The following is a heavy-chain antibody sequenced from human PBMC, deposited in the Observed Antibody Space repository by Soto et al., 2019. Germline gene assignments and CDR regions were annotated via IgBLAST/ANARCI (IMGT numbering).Heavy chain of an antibody. V-gene: IGHV3-74*01. J-gene: IGHJ6*04. CDR3: ARGWFGPDV. CDR1: GFTLSGRS. Sequence: EVQLVESGGGLVQPGGSLRLSCAASGFTLSGRSMHWVRQAPGKGLVWVSGIDNAGTDSTYADSVKGRFTSSRDNAKNMLYLQMNRLRVEDTAVYYFARGWFGPDVWGKGNTVTVSS. D-gene: IGHD3-10*01. CDR2: IDNAGTDS.